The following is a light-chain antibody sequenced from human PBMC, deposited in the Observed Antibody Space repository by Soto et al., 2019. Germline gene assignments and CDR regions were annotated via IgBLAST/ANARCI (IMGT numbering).Light chain of an antibody. CDR2: EGT. J-gene: IGLJ3*02. Sequence: QSVLTQPASVSGSPGQSISISCTGTSSDVGKYEFVSWYQQHPGKAPKFIIYEGTKRPSGVSNRFSGSKSGNTASLTISGLQAEDEADYYCCSHAGSGTLVFGGGTKLTVL. CDR1: SSDVGKYEF. CDR3: CSHAGSGTLV. V-gene: IGLV2-23*01.